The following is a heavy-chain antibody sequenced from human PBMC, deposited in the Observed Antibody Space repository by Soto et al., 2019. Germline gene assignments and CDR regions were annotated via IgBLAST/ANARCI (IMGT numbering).Heavy chain of an antibody. Sequence: VQLVQSGGGVVQPGGSLRLSCAATGFQFGSYAMHWVRQAPGRGLEWVAHISYDGSQTYYGDSVKGRLTIARDNSENTLDLEMYSLRLQDTPVDYCAREGVFGFVPITPPDYWGQGVLVSVSS. CDR2: ISYDGSQT. V-gene: IGHV3-30*04. CDR3: AREGVFGFVPITPPDY. CDR1: GFQFGSYA. D-gene: IGHD1-20*01. J-gene: IGHJ4*02.